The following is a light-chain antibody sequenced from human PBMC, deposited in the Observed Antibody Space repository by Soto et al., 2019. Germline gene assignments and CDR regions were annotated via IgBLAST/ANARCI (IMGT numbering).Light chain of an antibody. CDR3: QAWDRFTYV. CDR2: QNN. Sequence: SYELTQPPAVSVSPGQTASITCSGDKLGDKYASWYQQKPGQSPVLVVYQNNKRPSGIPGRFSGSNSGNTATLTISGTQTMDEADYYCQAWDRFTYVFGPGTQLTVL. J-gene: IGLJ1*01. V-gene: IGLV3-1*01. CDR1: KLGDKY.